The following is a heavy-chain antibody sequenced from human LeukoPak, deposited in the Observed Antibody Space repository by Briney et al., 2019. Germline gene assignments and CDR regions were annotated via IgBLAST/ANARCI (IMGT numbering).Heavy chain of an antibody. D-gene: IGHD3-9*01. CDR2: IRSKAYGGTT. V-gene: IGHV3-49*03. Sequence: PGRSLRLSCTASGFNFGDYVMSWFRQAPGKGLEWVGFIRSKAYGGTTEYAASVKGRFTISRDDSKSIAYLQMNSLKTEDTAVYYCTRDPHYDILTGYYTYYFDYWGQGTLVTVSS. J-gene: IGHJ4*02. CDR1: GFNFGDYV. CDR3: TRDPHYDILTGYYTYYFDY.